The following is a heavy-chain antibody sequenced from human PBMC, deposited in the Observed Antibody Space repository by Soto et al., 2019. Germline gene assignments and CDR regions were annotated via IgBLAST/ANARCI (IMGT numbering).Heavy chain of an antibody. V-gene: IGHV1-69*01. CDR3: ASGRIVVVGSRAYYGMDV. J-gene: IGHJ6*02. CDR1: GCTPSNSA. CDR2: IIPVFGIV. D-gene: IGHD6-19*01. Sequence: QVQLVQSGAEVKKPGSSVRVSCKASGCTPSNSAFSWVRQAPGQGLEWMGGIIPVFGIVKYAQNLEGRVTITADESTNTAYMELSSLRYEDRAVYYCASGRIVVVGSRAYYGMDVWGQGTTVTVSS.